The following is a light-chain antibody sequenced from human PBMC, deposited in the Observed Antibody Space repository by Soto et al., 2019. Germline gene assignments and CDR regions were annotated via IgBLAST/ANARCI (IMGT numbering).Light chain of an antibody. J-gene: IGKJ3*01. CDR3: QHAKSFPPT. V-gene: IGKV1-5*01. CDR1: QTISSW. CDR2: DAS. Sequence: DIQMTQSPSTLSASVGDRVTITCRASQTISSWLAWYQQKPGKAPKLLIYDASSLESGVPSRFSGSGSGTDFTLTINSLQPEDFATYYCQHAKSFPPTFGPGTKVDIK.